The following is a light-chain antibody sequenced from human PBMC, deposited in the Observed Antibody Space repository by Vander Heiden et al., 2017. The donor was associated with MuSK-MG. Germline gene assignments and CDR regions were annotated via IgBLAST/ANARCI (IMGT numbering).Light chain of an antibody. CDR1: QSISSY. CDR3: HQCDTTRYT. Sequence: DIQMTQSPSSLSASVGDRVTITCRASQSISSYLNWYQQKPGKAPKLLIYAASSLQSGVPSRFSGSGSVTDFTLTMSSLHPEDFATYYCHQCDTTRYTFGPGTKVEIK. J-gene: IGKJ2*01. CDR2: AAS. V-gene: IGKV1-39*01.